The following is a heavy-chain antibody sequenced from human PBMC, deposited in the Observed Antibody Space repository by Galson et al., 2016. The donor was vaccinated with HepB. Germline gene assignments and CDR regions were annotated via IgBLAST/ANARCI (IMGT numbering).Heavy chain of an antibody. CDR2: IYSGAST. V-gene: IGHV3-66*01. Sequence: SLRLSCAASGFTVSSNYMSWVRQAPGKGLEWVSVIYSGASTYYADSVKGRFTISRDNSKNTLYLQMNSLRAEDTAVYYCARGGQVSRFQIVLVPYYFDYWGQGTQVTVSS. D-gene: IGHD2-15*01. CDR3: ARGGQVSRFQIVLVPYYFDY. CDR1: GFTVSSNY. J-gene: IGHJ4*02.